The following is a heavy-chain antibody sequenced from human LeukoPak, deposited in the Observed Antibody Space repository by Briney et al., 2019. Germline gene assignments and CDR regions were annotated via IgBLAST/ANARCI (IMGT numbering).Heavy chain of an antibody. Sequence: TGGSLRLSCAASGFTFSGSAMHWVRQASGKGLEWVGRIRSKANSYATAYAASVKGRFTISRDDSKDTAYLQMNSLKTEDTAVYYCTRHLSFGGVPAAKSYYYYMDVWGKGTTVTVSS. CDR2: IRSKANSYAT. J-gene: IGHJ6*03. CDR3: TRHLSFGGVPAAKSYYYYMDV. D-gene: IGHD2-2*01. V-gene: IGHV3-73*01. CDR1: GFTFSGSA.